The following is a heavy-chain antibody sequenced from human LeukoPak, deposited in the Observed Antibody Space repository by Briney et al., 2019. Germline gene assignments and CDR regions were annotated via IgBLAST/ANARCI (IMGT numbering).Heavy chain of an antibody. J-gene: IGHJ5*02. D-gene: IGHD6-13*01. CDR1: GGSISSSNW. Sequence: SGTLSLTCAVSGGSISSSNWWSWVRQPPGKGLEWIGEIYHSGSTNYNPSLKSRVTISVDKSKNQFSLKLSSVTAADTVVYYCARDLEEQLGDNWFDPWGQGTLVTVSS. CDR3: ARDLEEQLGDNWFDP. V-gene: IGHV4-4*02. CDR2: IYHSGST.